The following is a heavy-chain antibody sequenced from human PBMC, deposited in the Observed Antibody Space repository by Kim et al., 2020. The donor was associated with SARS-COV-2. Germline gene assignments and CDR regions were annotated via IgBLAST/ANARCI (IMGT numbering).Heavy chain of an antibody. CDR2: LSGSGGST. CDR3: ANGVVPAAPLDY. CDR1: GFTFSSYA. V-gene: IGHV3-23*01. D-gene: IGHD2-2*01. Sequence: GGSLRLSCAASGFTFSSYAMTWVRQAPGKGLEWVSSLSGSGGSTYYADSVKGRFTISRDNSKNTLYLQMNSLRAEDTAIYYCANGVVPAAPLDYWGQGTLVTVSS. J-gene: IGHJ4*02.